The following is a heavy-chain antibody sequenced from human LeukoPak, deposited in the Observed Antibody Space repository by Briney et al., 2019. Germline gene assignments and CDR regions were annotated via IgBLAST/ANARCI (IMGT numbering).Heavy chain of an antibody. D-gene: IGHD2-8*01. Sequence: GGSLRLSCAVSGFXFSSYAINWVRQAPGKGLEWVPGISGSGAGTYYADSVKGRFTISRDNSKNTLYLQMNSLRAEDTAVYYCAKMVREFYTISYYFDYWGQGTLVTVSS. CDR3: AKMVREFYTISYYFDY. CDR1: GFXFSSYA. J-gene: IGHJ4*02. V-gene: IGHV3-23*01. CDR2: ISGSGAGT.